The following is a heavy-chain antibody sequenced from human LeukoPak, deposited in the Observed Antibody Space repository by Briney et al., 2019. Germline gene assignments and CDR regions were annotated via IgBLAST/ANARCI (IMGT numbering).Heavy chain of an antibody. CDR3: TGYCSGGSCFTAGY. CDR1: GFIFSSYG. D-gene: IGHD2-15*01. J-gene: IGHJ4*02. CDR2: ISYDGRNH. V-gene: IGHV3-30*03. Sequence: PGGSLRLSCAASGFIFSSYGMRWVRQAPGKGLEWVAVISYDGRNHYYADSVKGRFTISRDNAKNSLYLQMNSLRAEDTAVYYCTGYCSGGSCFTAGYWGQGTLVTVSS.